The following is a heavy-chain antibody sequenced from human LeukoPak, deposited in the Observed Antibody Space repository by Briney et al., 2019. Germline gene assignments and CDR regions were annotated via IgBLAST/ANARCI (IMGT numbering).Heavy chain of an antibody. CDR1: GGSFSGYY. CDR3: ATRYSSNWYFDY. V-gene: IGHV4-34*01. J-gene: IGHJ4*02. Sequence: PSETLSLTCAVYGGSFSGYYWTWIRQPPGKGLEWIGEINHSGSTNYNPSLKSRVTISVDTYKNQFSLKLTSVTAADTAVYYCATRYSSNWYFDYWGQGTLVTVSS. CDR2: INHSGST. D-gene: IGHD6-13*01.